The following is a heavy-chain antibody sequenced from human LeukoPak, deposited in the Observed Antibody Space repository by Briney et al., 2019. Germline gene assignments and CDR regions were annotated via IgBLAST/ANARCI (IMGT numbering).Heavy chain of an antibody. V-gene: IGHV3-23*01. D-gene: IGHD6-19*01. CDR1: GFTFSSYA. CDR2: ISGSGGST. Sequence: GGSLRLSCAASGFTFSSYAMSWVRQAPGKGLEWVSAISGSGGSTYYADSVKGRFTISRDNSKNTLYLQMNSLRAEDTAVYYCANGGWQWLVRGSFDYWGQGTLVTVSS. CDR3: ANGGWQWLVRGSFDY. J-gene: IGHJ4*02.